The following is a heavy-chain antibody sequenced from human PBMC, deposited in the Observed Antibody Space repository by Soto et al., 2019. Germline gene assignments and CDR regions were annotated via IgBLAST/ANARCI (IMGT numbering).Heavy chain of an antibody. CDR3: ARGGLYDFWSGYWFNYYYYMDV. Sequence: QVQLQQWGAGLLKPSETLSLTCAVYGGSFSGYYWSWIRQPPGKGLEWIGEINHSGSTNYNPSLKRRVPISVDTSKNQFSLKLSSVTAADTALYYCARGGLYDFWSGYWFNYYYYMDVWGKGTTVTVSS. V-gene: IGHV4-34*01. CDR2: INHSGST. J-gene: IGHJ6*03. CDR1: GGSFSGYY. D-gene: IGHD3-3*01.